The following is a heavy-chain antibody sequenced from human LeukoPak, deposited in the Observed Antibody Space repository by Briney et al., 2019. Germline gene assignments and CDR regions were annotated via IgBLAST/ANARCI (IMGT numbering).Heavy chain of an antibody. CDR2: INPNSGGT. CDR1: GYTFTGYY. J-gene: IGHJ4*02. CDR3: ARDPGPVVTDYFDY. Sequence: GASVKVSCKASGYTFTGYYMHWVRQAPGQGLEWMGWINPNSGGTNYAQKFQGRVTMTRDTSISTAYMELSRLRSDDTAVYYCARDPGPVVTDYFDYWGQGNLVTVSS. D-gene: IGHD4-23*01. V-gene: IGHV1-2*02.